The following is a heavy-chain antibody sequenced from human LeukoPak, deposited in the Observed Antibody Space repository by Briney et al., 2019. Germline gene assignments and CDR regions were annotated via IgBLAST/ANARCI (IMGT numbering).Heavy chain of an antibody. J-gene: IGHJ6*02. V-gene: IGHV3-33*01. CDR3: ATYETWVPGDA. CDR1: GCSLTNYG. CDR2: IWHDGVNK. Sequence: GGSLRLSCAASGCSLTNYGIHWVRQAPGKGLEWVAVIWHDGVNKYYAYSVKGRFTISRDDSKTTVYMQMNSLRAEDTAVYYCATYETWVPGDAWGQGTTVSVSS. D-gene: IGHD2-8*01.